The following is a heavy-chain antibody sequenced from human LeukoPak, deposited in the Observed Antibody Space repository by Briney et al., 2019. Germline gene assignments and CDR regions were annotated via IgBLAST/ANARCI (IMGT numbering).Heavy chain of an antibody. CDR3: ARGPYYIVATAYYYYMDV. CDR2: INPSGGST. CDR1: GYTFTSYY. J-gene: IGHJ6*03. V-gene: IGHV1-46*01. Sequence: ASVKVSCKASGYTFTSYYMHWVRRAPGQGLEWMGIINPSGGSTSYAQKFQGRVTMTRDMSTSTVYMELSSLRSEDTAVYYCARGPYYIVATAYYYYMDVWGKGTTVTVSS. D-gene: IGHD5-12*01.